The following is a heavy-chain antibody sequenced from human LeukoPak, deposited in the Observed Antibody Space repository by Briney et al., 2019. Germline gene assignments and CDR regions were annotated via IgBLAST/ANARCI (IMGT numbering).Heavy chain of an antibody. Sequence: AAVKVSFKAAGYTFTCYYMDWVRQAPGQGLEWMGWINPTSGGTNYAQTFQPTLTMTRNTSISTAYMELSRLRSDDTAVYYCARAGSSPNDYWGQGTLVTVSS. CDR1: GYTFTCYY. CDR2: INPTSGGT. D-gene: IGHD6-13*01. J-gene: IGHJ4*02. V-gene: IGHV1-2*02. CDR3: ARAGSSPNDY.